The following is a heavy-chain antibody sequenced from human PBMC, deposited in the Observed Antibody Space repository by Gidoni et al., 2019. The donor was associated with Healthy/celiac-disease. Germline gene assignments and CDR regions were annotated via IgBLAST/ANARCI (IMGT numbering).Heavy chain of an antibody. CDR1: AYSFTSSW. Sequence: EVQLVQSGAEVKTPGESLKISCKGSAYSFTSSWIGWVRQMPGKGLDGMGIIYPGYSDTRYSPSFQGQVTISADKSISTAYLQWSSLKASDTAMYYCARQVRDSSGYEVFDAFDIWGQGTMVTVSS. CDR3: ARQVRDSSGYEVFDAFDI. CDR2: IYPGYSDT. D-gene: IGHD3-22*01. V-gene: IGHV5-51*01. J-gene: IGHJ3*02.